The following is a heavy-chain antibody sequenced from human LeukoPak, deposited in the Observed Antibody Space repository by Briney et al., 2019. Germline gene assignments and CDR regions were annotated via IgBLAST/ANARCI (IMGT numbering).Heavy chain of an antibody. D-gene: IGHD6-19*01. CDR2: IYPGDSDT. V-gene: IGHV5-51*01. J-gene: IGHJ4*02. CDR3: ARHGDTSGWYPRY. Sequence: GESLKISCKGSGYSFTGYWIGWVRQMPGKGLEWMGIIYPGDSDTRYSPSFQGQVTISADKSISTAYLQWSSLKASDTAMYYCARHGDTSGWYPRYWGQGTLVTVSS. CDR1: GYSFTGYW.